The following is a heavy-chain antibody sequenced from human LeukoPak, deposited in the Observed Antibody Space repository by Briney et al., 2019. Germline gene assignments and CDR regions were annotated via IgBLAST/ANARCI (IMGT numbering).Heavy chain of an antibody. CDR3: ARESVTWELPHPHTSDLDY. J-gene: IGHJ4*02. CDR2: IIPIFGTA. Sequence: ASVKVSCKASGGTFSSYAISWVLQAPGQGLEWMGRIIPIFGTANYAQKFQGRVTITTDESTSTAYMELSSLRSEDTPVYYCARESVTWELPHPHTSDLDYWGQGTLVTVSS. D-gene: IGHD1-26*01. V-gene: IGHV1-69*05. CDR1: GGTFSSYA.